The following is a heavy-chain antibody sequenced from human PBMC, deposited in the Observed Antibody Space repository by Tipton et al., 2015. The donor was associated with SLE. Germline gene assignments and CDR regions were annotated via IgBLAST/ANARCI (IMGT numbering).Heavy chain of an antibody. Sequence: GSLRLSCAASGFTVSSNYMSWVRQAPGKGLEWVSVIYSGGSTYYADSVKGRFTISRDNSKNTLYLQMNSLRAEDTAVYYCAREGGLDCRVSPGAFDIWGQGTKVTVSS. V-gene: IGHV3-66*02. J-gene: IGHJ3*02. D-gene: IGHD2-21*02. CDR2: IYSGGST. CDR3: AREGGLDCRVSPGAFDI. CDR1: GFTVSSNY.